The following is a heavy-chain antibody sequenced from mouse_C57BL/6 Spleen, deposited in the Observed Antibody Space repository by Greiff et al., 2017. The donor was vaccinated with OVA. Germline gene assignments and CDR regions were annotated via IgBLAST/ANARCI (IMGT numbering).Heavy chain of an antibody. CDR2: IFPGSGST. J-gene: IGHJ3*01. CDR3: ARSSGYYYGSSSWFAY. CDR1: GYTFTDYY. Sequence: QVQLQQSGPELVKPGASVKISCKASGYTFTDYYINWVKQRPGQGLEWIGWIFPGSGSTYYNEKFKGKATLTVDKSSSTAYMLLSSLTSEDSAVYFCARSSGYYYGSSSWFAYWGQGTLVTVSA. D-gene: IGHD1-1*01. V-gene: IGHV1-75*01.